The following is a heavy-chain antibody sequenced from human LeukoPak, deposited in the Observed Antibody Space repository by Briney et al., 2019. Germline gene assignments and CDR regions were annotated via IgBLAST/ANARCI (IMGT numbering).Heavy chain of an antibody. CDR3: AKDKRDCSSTSCYTGYYYMDV. J-gene: IGHJ6*03. D-gene: IGHD2-2*02. Sequence: PGGSLRLSCAASGFTFSSYSMNWVRQAPGKGLEWVSSITSTSRYIYYGDSVKGRFTISRDNAKNSLYLQMNSLRAEDTAVYYCAKDKRDCSSTSCYTGYYYMDVWGKGTTVTVSS. CDR2: ITSTSRYI. V-gene: IGHV3-21*01. CDR1: GFTFSSYS.